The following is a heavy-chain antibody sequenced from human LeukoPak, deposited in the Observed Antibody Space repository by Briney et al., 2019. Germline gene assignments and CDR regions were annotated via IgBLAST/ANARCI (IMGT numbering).Heavy chain of an antibody. CDR3: ARDRSTMARGLVTVPFDY. V-gene: IGHV4-39*07. D-gene: IGHD3-10*01. Sequence: PSETLSLTCTVSGGSISTNSYSWGWIRQPPGKGLEWIGSMYYRGTTYYSPSLKSRVTISVDTSKNQFSLKLSSMTAADTAVYYCARDRSTMARGLVTVPFDYWGQGTLVTVSS. CDR2: MYYRGTT. CDR1: GGSISTNSYS. J-gene: IGHJ4*02.